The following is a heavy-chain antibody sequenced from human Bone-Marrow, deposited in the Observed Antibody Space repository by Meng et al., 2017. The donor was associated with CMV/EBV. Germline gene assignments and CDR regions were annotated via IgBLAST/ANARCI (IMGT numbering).Heavy chain of an antibody. J-gene: IGHJ6*02. CDR3: ARRLLMATGFWSGPGYHGMDV. V-gene: IGHV1-69*02. D-gene: IGHD3-3*01. CDR1: GGTFSSYS. CDR2: IIPILGLA. Sequence: SVKVSCKASGGTFSSYSISWVRQAPGQGLEWMGRIIPILGLADYAQKFHGRVTITADKSTSTAYMELSSLRSEDTAVYYCARRLLMATGFWSGPGYHGMDVWGQGTTVTVSS.